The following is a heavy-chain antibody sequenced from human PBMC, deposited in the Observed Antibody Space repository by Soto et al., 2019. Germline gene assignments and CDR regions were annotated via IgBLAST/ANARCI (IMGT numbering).Heavy chain of an antibody. CDR3: ARLLGWSNYNYFDP. J-gene: IGHJ5*02. Sequence: PSETLSLTCSVSGGSISSTTFYWGWTRQPPRQGLELIGSISYRGSTSYNPSLKSRVTISVDTSKNQFSLRLTSVTAADTAVYYCARLLGWSNYNYFDPWGHGTLVTVSS. V-gene: IGHV4-39*01. CDR2: ISYRGST. CDR1: GGSISSTTFY. D-gene: IGHD6-19*01.